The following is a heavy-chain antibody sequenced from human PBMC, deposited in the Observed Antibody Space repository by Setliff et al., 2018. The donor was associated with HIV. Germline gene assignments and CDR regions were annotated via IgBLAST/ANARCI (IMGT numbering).Heavy chain of an antibody. V-gene: IGHV1-2*02. CDR1: GYTFTDYF. CDR2: ISPDNGNR. CDR3: ARQLSNSFDY. Sequence: ASVKVSCKSSGYTFTDYFMHWVRQAPGQGLEWMGWISPDNGNRRISQRFRGSVTMTRDRSINTAYMEFSGLTSDDTAVYYCARQLSNSFDYWGQGTLVTVSS. D-gene: IGHD1-1*01. J-gene: IGHJ4*02.